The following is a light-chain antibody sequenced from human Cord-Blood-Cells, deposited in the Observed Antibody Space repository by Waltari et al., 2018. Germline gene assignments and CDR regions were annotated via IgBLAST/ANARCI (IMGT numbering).Light chain of an antibody. J-gene: IGLJ2*01. CDR1: SSAVGSYNL. Sequence: QSVLTQPASASGYPGQSITISCTGPSSAVGSYNLVSWYQQHPGKAPKLMIYEGSKRPSGVSNRFSGSKSGNTASLTISGLQAEDEADYYCCSYAGSSTFVVFGGGTKLTVL. V-gene: IGLV2-23*01. CDR2: EGS. CDR3: CSYAGSSTFVV.